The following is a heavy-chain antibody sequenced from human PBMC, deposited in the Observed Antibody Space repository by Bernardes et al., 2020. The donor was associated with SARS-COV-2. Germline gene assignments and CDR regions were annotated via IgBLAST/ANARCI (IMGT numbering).Heavy chain of an antibody. CDR2: MNPNSGNT. D-gene: IGHD3-3*01. V-gene: IGHV1-8*01. Sequence: ASVKVSCKASGYTFTSYDINWVRQATGQGLEWMGWMNPNSGNTGYAQKFQGRVTMTRNTSISTAYMELSSLRSEDTAVYYCARPTSITIFGVVIVSDAFDIWGQGTMVTVSS. CDR3: ARPTSITIFGVVIVSDAFDI. J-gene: IGHJ3*02. CDR1: GYTFTSYD.